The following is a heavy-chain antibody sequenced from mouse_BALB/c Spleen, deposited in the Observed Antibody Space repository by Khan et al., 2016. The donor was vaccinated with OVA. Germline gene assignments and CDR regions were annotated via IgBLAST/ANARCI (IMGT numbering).Heavy chain of an antibody. J-gene: IGHJ3*01. V-gene: IGHV1S56*01. Sequence: VQGVESGPELVKPGASVRISCKASDYTFTSYYIHWVKQRPGQGLEWIGWIYPGNINNNYTERFKGKATLTAEKSSRTAYKHISSLTTEEPGVAFFARGGYGAFAYWGQGTLVTVSA. CDR1: DYTFTSYY. CDR3: ARGGYGAFAY. CDR2: IYPGNINN. D-gene: IGHD2-2*01.